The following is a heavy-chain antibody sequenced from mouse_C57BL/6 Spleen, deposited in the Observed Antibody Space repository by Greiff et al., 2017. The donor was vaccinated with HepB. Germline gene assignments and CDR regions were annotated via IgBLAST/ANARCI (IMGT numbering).Heavy chain of an antibody. CDR3: ARKGLLRTPATGAMDY. J-gene: IGHJ4*01. D-gene: IGHD1-1*01. V-gene: IGHV1-55*01. CDR2: IYPGSGST. Sequence: QVQLQQPGAELVKPGASVKMSCKASGYTFTSYWITWVKQRPGQGLEWIGDIYPGSGSTNYNEKFKSKATLTVDTSSSTAYMQLSSLTSEDSAVYYCARKGLLRTPATGAMDYWGQGTSVTVSS. CDR1: GYTFTSYW.